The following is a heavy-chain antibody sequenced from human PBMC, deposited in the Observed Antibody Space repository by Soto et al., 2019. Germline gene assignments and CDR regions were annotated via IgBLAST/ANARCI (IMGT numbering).Heavy chain of an antibody. V-gene: IGHV3-7*01. J-gene: IGHJ4*02. Sequence: PGGSLRLSCAASGFTFSSYWMSWVRQAPGKGLEWVANIKQDGSEKYYVDSVKGRFTISRDNAKNSLYLQMNSLRAEDTAVYYCARDEGSITMVRGVIMVLTGPFGYWGQGTLVTVSS. CDR3: ARDEGSITMVRGVIMVLTGPFGY. CDR1: GFTFSSYW. CDR2: IKQDGSEK. D-gene: IGHD3-10*01.